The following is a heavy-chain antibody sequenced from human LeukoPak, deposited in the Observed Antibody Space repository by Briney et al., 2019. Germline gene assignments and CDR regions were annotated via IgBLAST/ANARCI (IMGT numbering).Heavy chain of an antibody. D-gene: IGHD3-22*01. J-gene: IGHJ4*02. CDR3: VKDLYYDNSGYYSGAFDY. CDR1: GFTFRKYA. Sequence: GGSLRLSCSASGFTFRKYAMHWVSQAPGKWMEYVSAINSNGGRTYYADSVKGRFTISRDNSKNTLFLQMSSLRVEDTAVYYCVKDLYYDNSGYYSGAFDYWGQGTLVTVSS. V-gene: IGHV3-64D*06. CDR2: INSNGGRT.